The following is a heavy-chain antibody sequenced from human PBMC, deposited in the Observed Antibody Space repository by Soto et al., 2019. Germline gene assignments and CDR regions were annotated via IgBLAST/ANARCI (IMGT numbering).Heavy chain of an antibody. CDR1: GFTFSSYA. V-gene: IGHV3-23*01. CDR2: ISGSGGST. CDR3: AKTVRYFDWLEYYFDY. J-gene: IGHJ4*02. Sequence: EVQLLESGGGLVQPGGSLRLSCAASGFTFSSYAMSWVRQAPGKGLEWVSAISGSGGSTYYADSVKGRFTIHRDNSKNTLYLQMNSLRAEDTAVYYCAKTVRYFDWLEYYFDYWGQGTLVTVSS. D-gene: IGHD3-9*01.